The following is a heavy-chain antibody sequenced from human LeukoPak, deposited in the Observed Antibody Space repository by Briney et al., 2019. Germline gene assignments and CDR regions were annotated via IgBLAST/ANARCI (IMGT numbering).Heavy chain of an antibody. CDR2: IKRDGSLT. D-gene: IGHD1-26*01. CDR1: GFAFSTYW. V-gene: IGHV3-7*01. J-gene: IGHJ3*02. CDR3: AGDQSPQIDGIYYDAFDI. Sequence: PGGSLRLSCAAPGFAFSTYWMTWVRQAPGKGLEWVANIKRDGSLTHYVDSVKGRFTISRDNAKNSLYLQMNSLRVDDSAVYYCAGDQSPQIDGIYYDAFDIWGQGTMVTVAS.